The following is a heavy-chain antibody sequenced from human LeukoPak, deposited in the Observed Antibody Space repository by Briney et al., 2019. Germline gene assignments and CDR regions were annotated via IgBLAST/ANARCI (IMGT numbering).Heavy chain of an antibody. V-gene: IGHV3-72*01. Sequence: PGGSLRLSCAASGFTLSDHYMDSVRQAPGKGLEWVARSRNKANSYSTVYAASVKGRFTISRDVSKNSLYLQMNSLNTEDTAVYYCFRGFCSFDQWGQGTLVTVSS. CDR1: GFTLSDHY. CDR3: FRGFCSFDQ. D-gene: IGHD2-15*01. CDR2: SRNKANSYST. J-gene: IGHJ5*02.